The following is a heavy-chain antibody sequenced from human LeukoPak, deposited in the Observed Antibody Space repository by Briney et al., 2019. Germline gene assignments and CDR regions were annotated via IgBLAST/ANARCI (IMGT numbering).Heavy chain of an antibody. CDR2: ISYDGSNK. CDR1: GFTFSSYA. J-gene: IGHJ3*02. Sequence: TGGSLRLSCAASGFTFSSYAMHWVRQAPGKGLEWVAVISYDGSNKYYADSVKGRFTISRDSSKNTLYLQMNSLRAEDTAVYYCARVSGIEYSSGWWHAFDIWGQGTMVTVSS. D-gene: IGHD6-19*01. V-gene: IGHV3-30-3*01. CDR3: ARVSGIEYSSGWWHAFDI.